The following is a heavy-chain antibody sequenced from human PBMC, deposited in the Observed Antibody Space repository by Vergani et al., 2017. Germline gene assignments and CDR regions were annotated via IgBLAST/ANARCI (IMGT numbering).Heavy chain of an antibody. V-gene: IGHV3-23*01. CDR1: GFTFSNSA. D-gene: IGHD2/OR15-2a*01. CDR2: ISGTGLRT. Sequence: EVHLLESGGGLVQSGGSLRFSCAASGFTFSNSAVSWVRQAPGRGLAWVSSISGTGLRTYYADSVKGRFSISRDNSKNTVFLQMHSLRAEDTAIYYCVKEKIDLGSYFFDSWGHGILVTVSS. J-gene: IGHJ4*01. CDR3: VKEKIDLGSYFFDS.